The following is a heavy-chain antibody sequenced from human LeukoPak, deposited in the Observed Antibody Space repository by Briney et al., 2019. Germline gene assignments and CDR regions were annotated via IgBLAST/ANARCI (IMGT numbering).Heavy chain of an antibody. CDR1: GGSFSGYY. J-gene: IGHJ4*02. CDR2: INHSGST. Sequence: SETLSLTCAVYGGSFSGYYWSWIRQPPGKGLEWIGEINHSGSTNYNPSLKSRVTISVDTSKNQFSLKLSSVTAADTAVYYCARRGWELLAFVRNGYYFDYWGQGTLVTVSS. CDR3: ARRGWELLAFVRNGYYFDY. V-gene: IGHV4-34*01. D-gene: IGHD1-26*01.